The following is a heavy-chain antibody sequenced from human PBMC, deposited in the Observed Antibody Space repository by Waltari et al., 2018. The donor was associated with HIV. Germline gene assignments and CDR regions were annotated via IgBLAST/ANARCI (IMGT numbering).Heavy chain of an antibody. D-gene: IGHD6-19*01. V-gene: IGHV4-39*01. CDR1: GGSISSSSYY. J-gene: IGHJ4*02. CDR3: ARLIGYSSGWPYFDY. CDR2: IYYSGST. Sequence: LSLTCTVSGGSISSSSYYWGWIRQPPGKGLEWIGGIYYSGSTYYNPSLKSRVPISVDTSKNQFSLKLSSVTAADTAVYYCARLIGYSSGWPYFDYWGQGTLVTVSS.